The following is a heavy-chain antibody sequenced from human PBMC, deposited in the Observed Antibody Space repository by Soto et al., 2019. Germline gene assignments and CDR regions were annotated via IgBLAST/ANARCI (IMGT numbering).Heavy chain of an antibody. Sequence: QVQLEESGGGVVQPVRSLRLSCEASGFTFNTYSMHWVRQPPGKGLEWLAAIWYDGTQKYYADSVKGRFIISRDNSKKTLYLEMDSLRAEDTDVYYCARAGGTTVTGLWHFDSWGQGTLVTVSS. J-gene: IGHJ4*02. CDR2: IWYDGTQK. CDR3: ARAGGTTVTGLWHFDS. V-gene: IGHV3-33*01. D-gene: IGHD4-17*01. CDR1: GFTFNTYS.